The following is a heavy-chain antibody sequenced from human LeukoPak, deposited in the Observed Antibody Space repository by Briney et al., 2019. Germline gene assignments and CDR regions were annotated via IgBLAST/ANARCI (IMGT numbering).Heavy chain of an antibody. CDR2: INHSGST. Sequence: PSETLSLTCAVYGGSFSGYYWSWIRQPPGKGLEWIGEINHSGSTNYNPSLKSRVTISVDTSKNQFSLKLSSVTAADTAVYYCARGRKGSGSYYWAGGHNWFDPWGQGTLVTVSS. CDR1: GGSFSGYY. D-gene: IGHD3-10*01. J-gene: IGHJ5*02. V-gene: IGHV4-34*01. CDR3: ARGRKGSGSYYWAGGHNWFDP.